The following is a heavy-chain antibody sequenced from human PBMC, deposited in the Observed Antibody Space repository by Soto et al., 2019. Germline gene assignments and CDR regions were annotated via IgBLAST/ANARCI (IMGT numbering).Heavy chain of an antibody. CDR1: VFTFSSYA. J-gene: IGHJ4*02. CDR3: AKDPSGIAADFDY. CDR2: ISGSGDST. D-gene: IGHD6-13*01. V-gene: IGHV3-23*01. Sequence: PGGSLRLSCAASVFTFSSYAMSWVRQAPGKGLEWVSAISGSGDSTYYTDSVKGRFTISRDNSRNTLYLQMNSLRVEDTAVYYCAKDPSGIAADFDYWGQGTLVTVSS.